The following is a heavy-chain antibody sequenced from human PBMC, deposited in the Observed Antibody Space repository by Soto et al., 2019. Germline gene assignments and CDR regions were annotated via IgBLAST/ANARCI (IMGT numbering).Heavy chain of an antibody. Sequence: ESGPSLVNPKQTLTLTCTFSGFSLSTSQVGVGWIRQPPGKALEWLAHVYWNDDKYYSLSLKSRLTISKDTSKSQVVLTMTNMDPVDTATYYWAHLNTRGYYFDYWGQGALVSVSS. V-gene: IGHV2-5*01. CDR2: VYWNDDK. CDR3: AHLNTRGYYFDY. CDR1: GFSLSTSQVG. J-gene: IGHJ4*02.